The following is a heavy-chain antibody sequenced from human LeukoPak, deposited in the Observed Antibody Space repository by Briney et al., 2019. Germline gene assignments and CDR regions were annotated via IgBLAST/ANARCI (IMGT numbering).Heavy chain of an antibody. CDR2: IYYSGST. CDR1: GGSISSYY. J-gene: IGHJ5*02. V-gene: IGHV4-59*01. CDR3: ARNSVLRFLEWFPVFDP. D-gene: IGHD3-3*01. Sequence: PSETLSLTCTVSGGSISSYYWSWIRQPPGKGLEWIGYIYYSGSTNYNPSLKSRVTIPVDTSKNQFSLKLSSVTAADTAVYYCARNSVLRFLEWFPVFDPWGQGTLVTVSS.